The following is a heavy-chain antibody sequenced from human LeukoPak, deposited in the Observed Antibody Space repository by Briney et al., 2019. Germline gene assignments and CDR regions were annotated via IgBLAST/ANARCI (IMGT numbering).Heavy chain of an antibody. CDR2: ISYDGSNK. D-gene: IGHD6-19*01. V-gene: IGHV3-30*18. CDR3: AKDEQWLALGYYFDS. CDR1: GFTFSSYG. Sequence: GGSLRLSCAASGFTFSSYGMHWVRQAPGKGLEWVTVISYDGSNKYYTDSVKGRFTISRDNSKNTVYLQMNSLRTGDTAVYFCAKDEQWLALGYYFDSWGQGTLVTVSS. J-gene: IGHJ4*02.